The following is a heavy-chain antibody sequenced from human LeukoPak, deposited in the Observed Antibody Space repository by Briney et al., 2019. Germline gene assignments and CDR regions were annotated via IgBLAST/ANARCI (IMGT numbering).Heavy chain of an antibody. CDR1: GFTFSNYW. J-gene: IGHJ4*02. V-gene: IGHV3-7*01. CDR2: IKQDGTEK. Sequence: SGGSLGLSCAASGFTFSNYWMTWVRQTPGKGLEWVAKIKQDGTEKYYVDSVKGRFTISRDNAKNSLYLQMNSLRAEDTAVYYCARGDINSWGQGTLVTVSS. D-gene: IGHD5-12*01. CDR3: ARGDINS.